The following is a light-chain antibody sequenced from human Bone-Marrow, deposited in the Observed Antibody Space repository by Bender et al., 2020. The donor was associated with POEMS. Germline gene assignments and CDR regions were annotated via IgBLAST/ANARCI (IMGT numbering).Light chain of an antibody. J-gene: IGLJ2*01. V-gene: IGLV2-23*01. CDR2: EGS. Sequence: QSALTQPASVSGSPGQSITISCTGTSSDIGTYDYVSWFQQHPGKAPKLMIYEGSKRPSGVSNRFSGSKSGNTASLTISGLQAEDEADYYCCSYAGSSPVVFGVGAKLTVL. CDR1: SSDIGTYDY. CDR3: CSYAGSSPVV.